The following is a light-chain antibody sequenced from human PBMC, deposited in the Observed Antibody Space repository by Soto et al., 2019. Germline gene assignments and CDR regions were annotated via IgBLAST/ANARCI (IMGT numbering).Light chain of an antibody. CDR2: ASS. CDR1: QGIGKD. V-gene: IGKV1-6*01. CDR3: QQDYSYPLT. Sequence: AIQMTQSPSSLSASVGDRVTITCRASQGIGKDLGWYQQKPGKAPNLLIYASSTLQGGVPSRFSGSGSGTDFTLTISSLQPEDSATYFCQQDYSYPLTFGGGTKVELK. J-gene: IGKJ4*01.